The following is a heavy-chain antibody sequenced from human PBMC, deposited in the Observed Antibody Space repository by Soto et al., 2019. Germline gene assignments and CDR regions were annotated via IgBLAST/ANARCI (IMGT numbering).Heavy chain of an antibody. CDR3: ARGLGRYFDL. V-gene: IGHV4-4*07. CDR1: GGSIKAYY. D-gene: IGHD3-16*01. Sequence: SETLSLTCTVSGGSIKAYYWSWIRQPAGKGLESIGRLSTSGRTNYSPSLQSRVTMSLDTSKNRFSLRLTSVSAADTAVYFCARGLGRYFDLWGRGTLVTVSS. J-gene: IGHJ2*01. CDR2: LSTSGRT.